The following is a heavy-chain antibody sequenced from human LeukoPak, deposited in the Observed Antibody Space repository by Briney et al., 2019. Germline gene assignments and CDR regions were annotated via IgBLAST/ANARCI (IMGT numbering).Heavy chain of an antibody. Sequence: ASVKVSRKASVYTFTGYYMHWVRQAPGQGVAWVGWINPNSGGTNYAQKFQGRVTMTRDTSISTAYMELSRLRSDDTAVYYCAGSTVTTESGAFDIWGQGTMVTVSS. CDR3: AGSTVTTESGAFDI. CDR1: VYTFTGYY. V-gene: IGHV1-2*02. J-gene: IGHJ3*02. D-gene: IGHD4-17*01. CDR2: INPNSGGT.